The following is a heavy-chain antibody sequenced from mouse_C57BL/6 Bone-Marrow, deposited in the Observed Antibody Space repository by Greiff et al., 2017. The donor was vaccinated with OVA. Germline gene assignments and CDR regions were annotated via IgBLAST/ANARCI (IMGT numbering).Heavy chain of an antibody. CDR1: GFTFSSYA. J-gene: IGHJ2*01. Sequence: EVKVVESGEGLVKPGGSLKLSCAASGFTFSSYAMSWVRQTPEQRLEWVAYISSGGDYIYYADTVKGRFTISRDNARNTLYLQMSSLKSEDTAMYYCTRGTVYFDYWGQGTTLTVSS. CDR3: TRGTVYFDY. V-gene: IGHV5-9-1*02. CDR2: ISSGGDYI. D-gene: IGHD4-1*01.